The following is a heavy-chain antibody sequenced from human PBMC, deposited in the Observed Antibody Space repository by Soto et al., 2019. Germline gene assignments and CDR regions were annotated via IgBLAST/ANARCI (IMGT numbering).Heavy chain of an antibody. Sequence: GGSLRLSCAASGFTFGSYSMNWVRQAPGKGLEWVSFISSSGNYTYYADSVKGRFTISRDNSKNTLYLQMNSLRAEDTAVYYCAKAYGGSCYSGQVYWGQGTLVTVSS. D-gene: IGHD2-15*01. CDR1: GFTFGSYS. CDR3: AKAYGGSCYSGQVY. CDR2: ISSSGNYT. V-gene: IGHV3-21*04. J-gene: IGHJ4*02.